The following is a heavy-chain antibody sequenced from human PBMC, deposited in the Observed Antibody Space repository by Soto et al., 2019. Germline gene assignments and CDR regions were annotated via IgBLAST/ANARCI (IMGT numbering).Heavy chain of an antibody. V-gene: IGHV1-2*02. D-gene: IGHD3-3*01. CDR3: ARGGGVGVAGSAAFDM. CDR2: INPATGAA. Sequence: QLHLVQSGAVVKKPGASVTVSCSASGYPVTAYYMHWVRQAPGRGLEWMGGINPATGAAKYTQTFQGRVPMTRDTSTSTVFMELSGLTSEDMAVFYCARGGGVGVAGSAAFDMWGQGTLVTVSS. J-gene: IGHJ3*02. CDR1: GYPVTAYY.